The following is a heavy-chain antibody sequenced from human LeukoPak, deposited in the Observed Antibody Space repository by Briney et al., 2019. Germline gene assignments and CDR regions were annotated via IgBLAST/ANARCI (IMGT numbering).Heavy chain of an antibody. CDR2: ISSNGGST. Sequence: GSLRLSCAASGFTFSSYAMHWVRQAPGKGLEYVSAISSNGGSTYYANSVKGRFTISRDNSKNTLYLQMGSLRAEDMAVYYCARVAYYYYYYMDVWGKGTTVTVSS. CDR3: ARVAYYYYYYMDV. J-gene: IGHJ6*03. CDR1: GFTFSSYA. V-gene: IGHV3-64*01.